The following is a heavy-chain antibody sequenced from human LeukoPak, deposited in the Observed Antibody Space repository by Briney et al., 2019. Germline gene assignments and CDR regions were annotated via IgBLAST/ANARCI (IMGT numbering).Heavy chain of an antibody. D-gene: IGHD2-15*01. J-gene: IGHJ6*02. CDR1: GYTLTELS. Sequence: ASVKVSCKVSGYTLTELSMHWVRQAPGKGLEWMGGFDPEDGETIYAQKFQGRVTMTEDTSTDTAYMELSSLRSEDTAVYYCATVGPHCSGGSCYYYGMGVWGQGTTVTVSS. CDR3: ATVGPHCSGGSCYYYGMGV. CDR2: FDPEDGET. V-gene: IGHV1-24*01.